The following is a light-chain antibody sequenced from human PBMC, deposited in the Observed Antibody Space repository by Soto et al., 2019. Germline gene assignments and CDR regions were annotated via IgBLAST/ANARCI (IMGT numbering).Light chain of an antibody. CDR3: QEYDSRPYT. Sequence: DIVMTHSPDSLAVSLGERATINCKSSQRVLYSSNNKNYLAWYQQKPGQPPKLLIYWASTRESGVPDRFSGSGSRKEVTLAFSSLRAEDVAVYYCQEYDSRPYTFDQVNKVVIK. CDR2: WAS. J-gene: IGKJ2*01. CDR1: QRVLYSSNNKNY. V-gene: IGKV4-1*01.